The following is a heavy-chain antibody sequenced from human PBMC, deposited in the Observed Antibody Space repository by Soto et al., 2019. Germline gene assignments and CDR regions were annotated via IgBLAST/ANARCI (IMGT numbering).Heavy chain of an antibody. V-gene: IGHV4-59*01. CDR2: IYYSGTT. J-gene: IGHJ4*02. D-gene: IGHD4-4*01. CDR3: PRATSNFQTLDN. Sequence: SETLSLTCTVSGDSMSSYYWSWIRQPPGHGLEWIGYIYYSGTTTYNPSLRSRVTMSGDTPKNQFSLRLISGTAADTAVYYCPRATSNFQTLDNWGQGSQVTVSS. CDR1: GDSMSSYY.